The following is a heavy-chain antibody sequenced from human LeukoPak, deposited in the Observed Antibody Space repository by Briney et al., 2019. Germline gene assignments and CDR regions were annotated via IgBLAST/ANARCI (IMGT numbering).Heavy chain of an antibody. Sequence: GASVKVSCKASGYTFTSYYMHWVRQAPGQGLEWMGIINPSSGSTSYAQKFQGRVTMTRDTSTSTVYMELSSLRSEDTAVYYCARDSGSYRYLESFDYWGQGTLVTVSS. V-gene: IGHV1-46*01. CDR2: INPSSGST. D-gene: IGHD1-26*01. CDR3: ARDSGSYRYLESFDY. J-gene: IGHJ4*02. CDR1: GYTFTSYY.